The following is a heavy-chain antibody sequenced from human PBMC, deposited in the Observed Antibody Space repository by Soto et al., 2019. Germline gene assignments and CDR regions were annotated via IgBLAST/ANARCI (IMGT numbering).Heavy chain of an antibody. V-gene: IGHV3-23*01. Sequence: DVQLLESGGGLVQWGGSLRLSCVTSGFTFNTYGMTWVRQAPGKGLEWVSYGGSGGSRYYAESVKGRFTISRDNSKNTLSLEMNSLRAEYTATYYCVKFRGRAYPYYYMDVWGKGTTVTVSS. CDR1: GFTFNTYG. CDR2: YGGSGGSR. CDR3: VKFRGRAYPYYYMDV. J-gene: IGHJ6*03. D-gene: IGHD3-10*01.